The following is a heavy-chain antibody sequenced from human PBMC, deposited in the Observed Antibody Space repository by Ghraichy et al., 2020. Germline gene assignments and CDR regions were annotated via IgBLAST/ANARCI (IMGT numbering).Heavy chain of an antibody. CDR3: ARGVSVKYYGMDV. Sequence: SETLSLTCTVSGDSLSSDYWSWIRQPPGKGLECIGYTYYTGSTHYNPSLKSRITISLDRSKNQISLRLRSVTAADTGVYYCARGVSVKYYGMDVWGQGTTVAVSS. CDR2: TYYTGST. CDR1: GDSLSSDY. D-gene: IGHD3-16*01. J-gene: IGHJ6*02. V-gene: IGHV4-59*01.